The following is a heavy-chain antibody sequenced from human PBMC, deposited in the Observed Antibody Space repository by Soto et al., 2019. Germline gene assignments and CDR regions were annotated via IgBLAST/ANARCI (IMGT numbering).Heavy chain of an antibody. CDR3: ATIFGVIVGDDFDH. CDR1: GFTFSSYY. D-gene: IGHD3-3*01. Sequence: EVQLVESGGGLVQPGGSLRLSCAASGFTFSSYYMYWVRQAPGEGPVWVSRINTDGSGAVYTDSVRGRFTVSRDNAKNTLYLQMNSLTVEDTAVYYWATIFGVIVGDDFDHWGQGTLVTVSS. V-gene: IGHV3-74*01. CDR2: INTDGSGA. J-gene: IGHJ4*02.